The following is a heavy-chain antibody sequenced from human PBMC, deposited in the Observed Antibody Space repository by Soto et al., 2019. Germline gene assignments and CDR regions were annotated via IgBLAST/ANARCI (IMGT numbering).Heavy chain of an antibody. J-gene: IGHJ4*02. CDR1: GYSFINYW. CDR2: INPGDSET. V-gene: IGHV5-51*01. CDR3: ARPSNNYVAY. Sequence: PGESLKISCHTSGYSFINYWIGLVRQMPGKGLEWMAIINPGDSETRYSPSFQCQVTISADKSISTAYLQWNSLKASDTAMYYCARPSNNYVAYWGQGTLVTVSS.